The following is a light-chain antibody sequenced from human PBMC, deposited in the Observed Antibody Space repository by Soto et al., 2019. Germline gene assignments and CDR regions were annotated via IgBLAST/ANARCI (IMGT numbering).Light chain of an antibody. Sequence: QSVLTQPASVSGSPGQSITISCTGTSSDVGGYYYVSWYQHHPGKAPKLMIYQVSKRPSGVPDRFSGSKSGNTASLTISGLQAEDEADYYCCSYAGSYTVFGGGTKLTVL. V-gene: IGLV2-11*01. J-gene: IGLJ3*02. CDR3: CSYAGSYTV. CDR1: SSDVGGYYY. CDR2: QVS.